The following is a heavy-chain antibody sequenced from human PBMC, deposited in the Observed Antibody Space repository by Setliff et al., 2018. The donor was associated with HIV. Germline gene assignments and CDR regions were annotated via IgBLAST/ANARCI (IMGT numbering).Heavy chain of an antibody. Sequence: SETLSLTCTVSGGSISSRDYYWGWIRQPPGKGLEWIGHIYHSGSTYYNPSLRSRVTMSIDTSRNQFSLKLTSVTAADTAVYYCARVWLHFGDDIPRFDPWGQGILVTVSS. CDR2: IYHSGST. D-gene: IGHD4-17*01. CDR1: GGSISSRDYY. V-gene: IGHV4-39*01. J-gene: IGHJ5*02. CDR3: ARVWLHFGDDIPRFDP.